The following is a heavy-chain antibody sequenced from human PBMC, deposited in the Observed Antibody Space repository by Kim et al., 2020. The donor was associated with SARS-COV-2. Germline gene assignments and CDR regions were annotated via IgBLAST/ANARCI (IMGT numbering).Heavy chain of an antibody. Sequence: SETLSLTCAVYGGSFSGYYWSWIRQPPGKGLEWIGEINHSGSTNYNPSLKSRGTISVDTSKNQFSLKMSSVTAEDTALYFCASEISSTVRADSWGQGVLVTVSS. CDR2: INHSGST. CDR1: GGSFSGYY. CDR3: ASEISSTVRADS. J-gene: IGHJ4*02. D-gene: IGHD4-4*01. V-gene: IGHV4-34*01.